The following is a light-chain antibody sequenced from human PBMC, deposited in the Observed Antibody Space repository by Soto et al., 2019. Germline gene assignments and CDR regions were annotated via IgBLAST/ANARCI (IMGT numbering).Light chain of an antibody. CDR3: QQRKFWLS. CDR1: QSIDIY. CDR2: DAS. Sequence: TVLTQSPATLSLSPGERATLSCRASQSIDIYLAWYQLRPGQAPRLPIYDASNRPPGIPARFSGSGSGTDFTLTISSLEPEDFAIYYCQQRKFWLSFGGGTKVEIK. V-gene: IGKV3-11*01. J-gene: IGKJ4*01.